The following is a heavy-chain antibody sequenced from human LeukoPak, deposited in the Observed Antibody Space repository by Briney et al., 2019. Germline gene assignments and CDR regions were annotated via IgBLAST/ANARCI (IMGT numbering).Heavy chain of an antibody. J-gene: IGHJ4*02. CDR2: ISSSSSTI. CDR1: GFTFSSYG. Sequence: TGGSLRLSCAASGFTFSSYGMHWVRQAPGKGLEWVSYISSSSSTIYYADSVKGRFTISRDNAKNSLYLQMNSLRAEDTAVYYCAKGYSGYDWSLVDYWGQGTLVTVSS. V-gene: IGHV3-48*01. CDR3: AKGYSGYDWSLVDY. D-gene: IGHD5-12*01.